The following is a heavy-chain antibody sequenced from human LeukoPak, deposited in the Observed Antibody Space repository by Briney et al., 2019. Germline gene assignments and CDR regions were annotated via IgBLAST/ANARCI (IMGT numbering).Heavy chain of an antibody. J-gene: IGHJ6*02. V-gene: IGHV4-59*08. Sequence: SETLSLTCTVSGGSISSYYWSWIRQPPGKGLEWIGYIYYSGSTNYNPSLKSRVTISVDTSKNQFSLKLSSVTAADTAVYYCARHMGPSRGYSYGRSYYYYVMDFWGQGTTVTVSS. CDR1: GGSISSYY. D-gene: IGHD5-18*01. CDR2: IYYSGST. CDR3: ARHMGPSRGYSYGRSYYYYVMDF.